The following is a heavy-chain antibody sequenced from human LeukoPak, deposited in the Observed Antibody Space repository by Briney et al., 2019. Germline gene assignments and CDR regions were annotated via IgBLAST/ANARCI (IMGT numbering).Heavy chain of an antibody. J-gene: IGHJ4*02. V-gene: IGHV3-15*01. CDR3: TNTVVVVASTGFDY. Sequence: SGGSLRLSCAASGFTFSDYYMSWVRQAPGKGLEWVGRIKSKTDGGTTDYAAPVKGRFTISRDDSKNTLYLQMNSLETEDTAVYYCTNTVVVVASTGFDYWGQGTLVTVSS. CDR2: IKSKTDGGTT. CDR1: GFTFSDYY. D-gene: IGHD2-15*01.